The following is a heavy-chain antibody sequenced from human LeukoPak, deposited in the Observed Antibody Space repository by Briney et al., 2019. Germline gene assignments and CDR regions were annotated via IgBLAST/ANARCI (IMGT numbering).Heavy chain of an antibody. CDR1: GFSFSYYA. Sequence: PGGSLRLSCAASGFSFSYYAMHWVRQAPGKGLEWVAVISNNGTNKYYADSVKGRFTISRDNSKNTLYLQINSLRAGDTAVYYCAREGYRDYYYGMDVWGQGTTVTVSS. CDR3: AREGYRDYYYGMDV. D-gene: IGHD1-1*01. CDR2: ISNNGTNK. V-gene: IGHV3-30*07. J-gene: IGHJ6*02.